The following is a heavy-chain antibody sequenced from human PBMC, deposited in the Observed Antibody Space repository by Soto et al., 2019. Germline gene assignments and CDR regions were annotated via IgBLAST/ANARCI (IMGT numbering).Heavy chain of an antibody. J-gene: IGHJ3*02. CDR1: GFIFSTYA. Sequence: GGSLRLSCAASGFIFSTYAMNWVRQVPGKGLEWVSAISSSGDSAYYAESVRGRFTISRDNSINTLYLQMRSLRPEDTAVYYCAHPRGYGVFDAVDIWGQGTMVTV. CDR3: AHPRGYGVFDAVDI. V-gene: IGHV3-23*01. CDR2: ISSSGDSA. D-gene: IGHD4-17*01.